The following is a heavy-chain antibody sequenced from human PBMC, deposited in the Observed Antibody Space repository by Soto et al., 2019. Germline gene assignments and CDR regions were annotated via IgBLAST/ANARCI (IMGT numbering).Heavy chain of an antibody. J-gene: IGHJ3*02. CDR1: AFTFKNHW. CDR3: ARDPKDEAAAGSDAFDI. Sequence: GGSLRLSCAGSAFTFKNHWIHWVRQVPGKGPVWVSRINGDGSFTSYADAVKGRFTISRDNAKNTLSLQMNSLRAEDTALYYCARDPKDEAAAGSDAFDIWGQGTMVTVSS. D-gene: IGHD6-13*01. V-gene: IGHV3-74*01. CDR2: INGDGSFT.